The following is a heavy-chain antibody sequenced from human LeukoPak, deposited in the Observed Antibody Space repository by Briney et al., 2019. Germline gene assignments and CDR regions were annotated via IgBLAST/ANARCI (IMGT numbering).Heavy chain of an antibody. D-gene: IGHD3-22*01. V-gene: IGHV4-59*01. CDR2: IYYSGST. CDR3: ARSSADYYDSSGYYYRAFDI. Sequence: SETLSLTCTVSGGSISSYYWSWIRQPPGKGLEWIGYIYYSGSTNYNPSLKSRVTISVDTSKNQFSLKLSSVTAADTAVYFCARSSADYYDSSGYYYRAFDIWGQGTMVTVSS. CDR1: GGSISSYY. J-gene: IGHJ3*02.